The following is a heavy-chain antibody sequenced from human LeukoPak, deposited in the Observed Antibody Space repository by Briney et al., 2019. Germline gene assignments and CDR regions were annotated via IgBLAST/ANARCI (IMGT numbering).Heavy chain of an antibody. CDR1: GGSFSGYY. CDR3: ARVRLGYCSNTSCYNRGSYYYYMDV. Sequence: PSETLSLTCAVYGGSFSGYYWSWIRQPPGKGLEWIGEINHSGSTNYNPPLKSRVTISVDTSKNQFSLKLSSVTAADTAVYYCARVRLGYCSNTSCYNRGSYYYYMDVWGKGTTVTVSS. D-gene: IGHD2-2*01. V-gene: IGHV4-34*01. CDR2: INHSGST. J-gene: IGHJ6*03.